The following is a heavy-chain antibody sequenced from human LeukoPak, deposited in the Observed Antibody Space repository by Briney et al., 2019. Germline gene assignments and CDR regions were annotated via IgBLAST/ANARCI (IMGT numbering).Heavy chain of an antibody. CDR2: IWYDGSNK. Sequence: GRSLRLSCVASGFTFSSYGMNWVRQAPGKGLEWVAVIWYDGSNKYYAYSVKGRFTISRDNSKYTLYLQMNSLRAEDTAVYYCARGQGYCSGGSCAAQNNWFDPWGQGTLVTVSS. J-gene: IGHJ5*02. D-gene: IGHD2-15*01. CDR3: ARGQGYCSGGSCAAQNNWFDP. V-gene: IGHV3-33*01. CDR1: GFTFSSYG.